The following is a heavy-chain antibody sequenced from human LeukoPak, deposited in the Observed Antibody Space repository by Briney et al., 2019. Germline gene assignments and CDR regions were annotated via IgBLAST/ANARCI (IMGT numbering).Heavy chain of an antibody. CDR1: GFTFSSYW. D-gene: IGHD6-6*01. Sequence: PGGSLRLSCAASGFTFSSYWMHWVRQAPGKGLVWVSRINSDGSSTSYADSVKGRFTISRDNAKNTLYLKMNSLRAVDMAVYYCARGIAARPDNWGQGTLVTVSS. V-gene: IGHV3-74*01. CDR3: ARGIAARPDN. CDR2: INSDGSST. J-gene: IGHJ4*02.